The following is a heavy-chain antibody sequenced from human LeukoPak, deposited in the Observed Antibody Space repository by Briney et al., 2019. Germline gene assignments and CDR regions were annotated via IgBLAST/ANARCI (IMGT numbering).Heavy chain of an antibody. CDR3: ARGYGSGTDY. V-gene: IGHV4-34*01. CDR1: GGSSSGYY. J-gene: IGHJ4*02. D-gene: IGHD3-10*01. CDR2: INHSGST. Sequence: SETLSLTCAVYGGSSSGYYWSWLRQPPGEGLEWIGEINHSGSTNYKPSLKSRVTISVDTSKNQFSLKLSSVTAADTAVHYCARGYGSGTDYWGQGTLVTVSS.